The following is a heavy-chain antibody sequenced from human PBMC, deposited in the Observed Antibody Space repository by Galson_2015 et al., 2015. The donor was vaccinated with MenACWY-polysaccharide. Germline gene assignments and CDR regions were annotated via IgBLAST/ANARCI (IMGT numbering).Heavy chain of an antibody. V-gene: IGHV2-5*02. CDR1: GFSLRTTGLG. J-gene: IGHJ5*02. CDR2: IYWDDDK. Sequence: PALVKPTQTLALTCTFSGFSLRTTGLGVGWIRQPPGKAPDWLAVIYWDDDKVYSPSLQSRLTITKGTSRNQVVLSMTNMDPVDTATYYCVLRPHRANNYFDPWGRGILVTVSS. CDR3: VLRPHRANNYFDP.